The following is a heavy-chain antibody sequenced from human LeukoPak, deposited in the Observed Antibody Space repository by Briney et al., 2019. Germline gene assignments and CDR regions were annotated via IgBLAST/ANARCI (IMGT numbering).Heavy chain of an antibody. CDR1: GGSINSYY. Sequence: SETLSLTCTVSGGSINSYYWSWIRQPPGKGLEWIGYIYTSGSTNYNPSLKSRVSMSVDTSKNQFSLKLRSVTAADTAVYYCARTPTSRKRFLGGAATGTDYYYYYYMDVWGKGTTVTISS. CDR3: ARTPTSRKRFLGGAATGTDYYYYYYMDV. CDR2: IYTSGST. J-gene: IGHJ6*03. D-gene: IGHD6-13*01. V-gene: IGHV4-4*08.